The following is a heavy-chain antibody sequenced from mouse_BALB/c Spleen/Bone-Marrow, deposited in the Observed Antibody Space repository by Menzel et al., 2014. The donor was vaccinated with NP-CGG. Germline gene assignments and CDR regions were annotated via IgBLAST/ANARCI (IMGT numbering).Heavy chain of an antibody. D-gene: IGHD2-12*01. J-gene: IGHJ4*01. CDR3: AQKRAIITHFSALDY. Sequence: EVKVVESGGGLVQPGGSRKLSCAASGFTFSSFGMHWVRQAPEKGLEWVAYISNGSSTIYYADTVKGRFTISRDNPKNTLFLQITSLRSEDTAMYYCAQKRAIITHFSALDYWGRETPLTVSS. CDR1: GFTFSSFG. V-gene: IGHV5-17*02. CDR2: ISNGSSTI.